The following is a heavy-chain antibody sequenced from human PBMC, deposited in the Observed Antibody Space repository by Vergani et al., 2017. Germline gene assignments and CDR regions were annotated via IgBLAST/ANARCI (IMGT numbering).Heavy chain of an antibody. CDR3: ARAPGSSSWYFPGKGLFDY. Sequence: QVQLVESGGGLVKPGGSLRLSCAASGFTFSDYYMSWIRQAPGKGLEWVSYISRSSSYTNYADSVKGRFTISRDNAKNSLYLQMNSLRAEDTAVYYCARAPGSSSWYFPGKGLFDYWGQGTLVTVSS. D-gene: IGHD6-13*01. CDR1: GFTFSDYY. CDR2: ISRSSSYT. J-gene: IGHJ4*02. V-gene: IGHV3-11*05.